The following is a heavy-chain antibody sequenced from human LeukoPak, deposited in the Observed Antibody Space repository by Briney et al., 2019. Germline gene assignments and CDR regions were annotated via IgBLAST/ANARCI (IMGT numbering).Heavy chain of an antibody. CDR3: ASIAARHGWFDP. V-gene: IGHV4-4*09. CDR2: IYTSGST. CDR1: GGSISSYY. J-gene: IGHJ5*02. Sequence: SETLSLTCTVSGGSISSYYWSWIRQPPGKGLEWIGYIYTSGSTNYNPSLKSRVTISVDTSKNQFSLKLSSVTAADTAVYYCASIAARHGWFDPWGQGTLVTVSS. D-gene: IGHD6-6*01.